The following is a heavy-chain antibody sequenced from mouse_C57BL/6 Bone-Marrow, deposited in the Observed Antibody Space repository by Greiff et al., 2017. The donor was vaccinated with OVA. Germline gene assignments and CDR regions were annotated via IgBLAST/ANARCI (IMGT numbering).Heavy chain of an antibody. CDR3: ARSGSSYAMDY. V-gene: IGHV1-63*01. J-gene: IGHJ4*01. Sequence: VKLMESGAELVRPGTSVKMSCKASGYTFTNYWIGWAKQRPGHGLEWIGDIYPGGGYTNYNEKFKGKATLTADKSSSTAYMQFSSLTSEDSAIYYCARSGSSYAMDYWGQGTSVTVSS. CDR1: GYTFTNYW. D-gene: IGHD1-1*01. CDR2: IYPGGGYT.